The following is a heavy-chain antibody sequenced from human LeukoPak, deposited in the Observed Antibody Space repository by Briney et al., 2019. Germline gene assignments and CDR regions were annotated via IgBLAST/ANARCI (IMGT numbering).Heavy chain of an antibody. CDR3: ARGIVVSPSAPYTWFDP. CDR2: LRQNGRDM. J-gene: IGHJ5*02. V-gene: IGHV3-7*03. D-gene: IGHD2-2*01. Sequence: GGSLRLSCAASGFTFSDDWMIWVRQAPGKVLEWVDILRQNGRDMRYVDSVKGRCIISRYNAMDSLYLQMNSLRGEDSAVSYWARGIVVSPSAPYTWFDPWGQGTLVTVSS. CDR1: GFTFSDDW.